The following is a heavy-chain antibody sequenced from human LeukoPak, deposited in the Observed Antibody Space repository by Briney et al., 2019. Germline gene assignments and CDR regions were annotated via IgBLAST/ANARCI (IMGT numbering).Heavy chain of an antibody. CDR1: GGFFSGYY. CDR2: INHSGST. CDR3: ARARPPGHRYFDL. J-gene: IGHJ2*01. V-gene: IGHV4-34*01. Sequence: SESLSLTCAVYGGFFSGYYWSWIRQPPGKGLEWIGEINHSGSTNYNPSLKSRVTISVDTSKNQFSLKLSSVTAADTAVYYCARARPPGHRYFDLWGRGTLVTVSS.